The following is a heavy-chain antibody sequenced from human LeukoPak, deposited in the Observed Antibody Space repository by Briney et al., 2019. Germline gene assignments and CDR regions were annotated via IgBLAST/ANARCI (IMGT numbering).Heavy chain of an antibody. Sequence: GGSLRLSCAASGFTFSTHGMHWVRQAPGKGLEWVAILWYDRSNKYYADSVKGRFTISRDNSENTLYLQMNSLRAEDTAVYYCARDCSGGSCLDYWGQGTLVTVSS. CDR3: ARDCSGGSCLDY. V-gene: IGHV3-33*01. D-gene: IGHD2-15*01. CDR2: LWYDRSNK. J-gene: IGHJ4*02. CDR1: GFTFSTHG.